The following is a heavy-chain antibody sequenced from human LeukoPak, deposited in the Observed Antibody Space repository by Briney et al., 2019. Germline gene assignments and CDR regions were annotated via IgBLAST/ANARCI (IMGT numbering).Heavy chain of an antibody. CDR1: GGSISSGSYY. CDR2: IDTSGST. Sequence: PSQTLSLTCTVSGGSISSGSYYWSWIRQPAGKGLEWIGRIDTSGSTNYNPSLKSRVTISVDTSKNQFSLKLSSVTAADTAVYYCARGAAAGSYYYYYYMDVWGKGTTVTISS. J-gene: IGHJ6*03. D-gene: IGHD6-13*01. V-gene: IGHV4-61*02. CDR3: ARGAAAGSYYYYYYMDV.